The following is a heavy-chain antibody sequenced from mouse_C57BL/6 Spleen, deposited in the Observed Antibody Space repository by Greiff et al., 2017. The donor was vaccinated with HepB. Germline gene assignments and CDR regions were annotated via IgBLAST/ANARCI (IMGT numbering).Heavy chain of an antibody. V-gene: IGHV1-82*01. J-gene: IGHJ2*01. CDR2: IYPGDGDT. Sequence: QVQLQQSGPELVKPGASVKISCKASGYAFSSSWMNWVKQRPGKGLEWIGRIYPGDGDTNYNGKFKGKATLTADKSSSTAYMQLISLTSEDSAVYFCARSGWDDFDYWGQGTTLTVSS. CDR3: ARSGWDDFDY. D-gene: IGHD4-1*01. CDR1: GYAFSSSW.